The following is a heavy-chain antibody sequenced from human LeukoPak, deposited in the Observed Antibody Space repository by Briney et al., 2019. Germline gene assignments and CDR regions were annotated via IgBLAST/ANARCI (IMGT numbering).Heavy chain of an antibody. CDR1: GGSISSYY. D-gene: IGHD1-14*01. CDR3: ARGQHRTFHYFDY. V-gene: IGHV4-59*01. Sequence: PSETLSLTCTVSGGSISSYYWSWIRQPPGKGLEWIGYIYYSGSTNYNPSLKSRVTISVDTSKNQFSLKLSSVTAADTAVYYCARGQHRTFHYFDYWGQGTLVTVSS. J-gene: IGHJ4*02. CDR2: IYYSGST.